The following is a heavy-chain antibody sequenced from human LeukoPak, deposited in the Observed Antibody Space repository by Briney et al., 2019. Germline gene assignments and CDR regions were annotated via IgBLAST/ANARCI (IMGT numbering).Heavy chain of an antibody. CDR1: GFTFSSYA. D-gene: IGHD4-17*01. CDR3: AKEVLDYEIPYWYFDL. V-gene: IGHV3-23*01. CDR2: INGGGVNT. Sequence: GGSLRLSCAASGFTFSSYAMSWVRQAPGKGLEWVSTINGGGVNTHYADSVGGRFTISRDNSKNTLFLQMNSLRDEDTAVYYCAKEVLDYEIPYWYFDLWGRGTLVTVSS. J-gene: IGHJ2*01.